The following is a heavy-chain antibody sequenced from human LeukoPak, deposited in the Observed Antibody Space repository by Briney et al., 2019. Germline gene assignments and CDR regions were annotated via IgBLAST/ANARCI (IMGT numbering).Heavy chain of an antibody. J-gene: IGHJ3*02. CDR1: GFTFSSYG. CDR2: ISYDGSRD. CDR3: ARDVASSGTLGTPDI. Sequence: PGRSLRLSCAASGFTFSSYGMHWVRQAPGRGLEPPACISYDGSRDHHADSVKGRFTISRDNSKNTLYLQMNSLRAEDSAVYYCARDVASSGTLGTPDIWGQGTMVTVSS. D-gene: IGHD6-19*01. V-gene: IGHV3-30*04.